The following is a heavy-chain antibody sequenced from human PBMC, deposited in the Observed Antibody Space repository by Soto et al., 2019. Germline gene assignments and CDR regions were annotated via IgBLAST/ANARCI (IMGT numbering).Heavy chain of an antibody. CDR3: ARSSGWQGDFDY. CDR2: INHSGST. J-gene: IGHJ4*02. Sequence: PSETLSLTCAVYGGSFSGYYWIWIRQPPGKGLEWIGEINHSGSTNYNPSLKSRVTISVDTSKNQFSLKLSSVTAADTAVYYCARSSGWQGDFDYWGQGTLVTV. CDR1: GGSFSGYY. D-gene: IGHD6-19*01. V-gene: IGHV4-34*01.